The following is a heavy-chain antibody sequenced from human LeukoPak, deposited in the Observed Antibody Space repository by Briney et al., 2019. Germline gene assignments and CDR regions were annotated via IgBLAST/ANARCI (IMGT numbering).Heavy chain of an antibody. CDR1: GGSISSGGYY. Sequence: PSETLSLTCTVSGGSISSGGYYWSWIRQHPGKGLEWIGYIYYSGSTYYSPSLKSRVTISVDTSKNQFSLKLSSVTAADTAVYYCARGEYYDILTGYSLFDYWGQGTLVTVSS. D-gene: IGHD3-9*01. V-gene: IGHV4-31*03. CDR2: IYYSGST. J-gene: IGHJ4*02. CDR3: ARGEYYDILTGYSLFDY.